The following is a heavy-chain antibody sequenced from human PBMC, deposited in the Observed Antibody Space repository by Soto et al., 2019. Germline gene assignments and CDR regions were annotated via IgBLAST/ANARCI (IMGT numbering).Heavy chain of an antibody. J-gene: IGHJ4*02. V-gene: IGHV1-69*06. Sequence: QVQLVQSGAEVKKPGSSVNVSCNASGDTFDIYGFNWVRQAPGQGLEWMGTIIPIFGTADYAQKFEGRVSITADKSTNTAYMELASLTSEDSAIYYCARGGIHFYDDSGHASDYWGQGTLITVSS. CDR1: GDTFDIYG. CDR2: IIPIFGTA. D-gene: IGHD3-22*01. CDR3: ARGGIHFYDDSGHASDY.